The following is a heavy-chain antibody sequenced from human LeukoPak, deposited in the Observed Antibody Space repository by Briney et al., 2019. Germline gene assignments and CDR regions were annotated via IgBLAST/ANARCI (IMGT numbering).Heavy chain of an antibody. V-gene: IGHV1-18*01. CDR3: ARMGYYSSGWYPEDLDY. CDR1: GYTFTSYG. J-gene: IGHJ4*02. Sequence: ASVKVSCKASGYTFTSYGISWVRQAPGQGLEWMGWISAYNGNTNYAQKLQGRVTMTTDTSTSTAYMELRSLRSDDTAVYYCARMGYYSSGWYPEDLDYWGQGTLVTVSS. CDR2: ISAYNGNT. D-gene: IGHD6-19*01.